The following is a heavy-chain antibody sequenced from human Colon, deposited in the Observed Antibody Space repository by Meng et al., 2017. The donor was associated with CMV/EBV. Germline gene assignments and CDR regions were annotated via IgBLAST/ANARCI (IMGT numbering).Heavy chain of an antibody. J-gene: IGHJ6*02. CDR3: VKYCGADCLYGMDV. CDR1: GFSFPDYT. D-gene: IGHD2-21*01. Sequence: GESLKISCAASGFSFPDYTMNLVRQAPGKGLEWVSSITTSGSYIYYSDSVQGRFTISRDDAKTSLYLQMDSLRAEDTAVYYCVKYCGADCLYGMDVWGQGTTVTVSS. CDR2: ITTSGSYI. V-gene: IGHV3-21*06.